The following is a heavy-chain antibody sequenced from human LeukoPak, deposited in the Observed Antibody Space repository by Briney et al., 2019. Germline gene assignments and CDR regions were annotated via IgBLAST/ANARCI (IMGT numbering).Heavy chain of an antibody. CDR3: ARGKMMIRFLEPGGWFDP. CDR2: IIPIFGTA. Sequence: ASVKVSCKASGGTFSSYAISWVRQAPGQGLEWVGRIIPIFGTANYAQKFQGRVTITTDESTSTAYMELSSLRSEDTAVYYCARGKMMIRFLEPGGWFDPWGQGTQVTVSS. D-gene: IGHD3-3*01. CDR1: GGTFSSYA. J-gene: IGHJ5*02. V-gene: IGHV1-69*05.